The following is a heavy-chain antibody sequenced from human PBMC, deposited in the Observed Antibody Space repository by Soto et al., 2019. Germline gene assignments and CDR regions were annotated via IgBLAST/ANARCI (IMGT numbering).Heavy chain of an antibody. J-gene: IGHJ3*02. D-gene: IGHD3-9*01. CDR2: INPSGGST. CDR3: ARGAPYYDILTGYAFDI. Sequence: QVQLVQSGAEVKKPGASVKVSCKASGYTFTSYYMHWVRQAPGQGLEWMGIINPSGGSTSYAQKFQGRVTMTRDTSTSTVYMELCSLRSEDTAVYYCARGAPYYDILTGYAFDIWGQGTMVTVST. V-gene: IGHV1-46*01. CDR1: GYTFTSYY.